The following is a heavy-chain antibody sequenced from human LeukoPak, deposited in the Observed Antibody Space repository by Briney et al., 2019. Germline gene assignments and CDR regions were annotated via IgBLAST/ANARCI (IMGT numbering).Heavy chain of an antibody. Sequence: SCKASGGTFSSYAMHWVRQAPGKGLEWVAVISYDGSNKYYADSVKGRFTISRDNSKNTLYLQMNSLRAEDTAVYYCARVDTAMVTLFYFDYWGQGTLVTVSS. CDR2: ISYDGSNK. CDR1: GGTFSSYA. V-gene: IGHV3-30-3*01. CDR3: ARVDTAMVTLFYFDY. D-gene: IGHD5-18*01. J-gene: IGHJ4*02.